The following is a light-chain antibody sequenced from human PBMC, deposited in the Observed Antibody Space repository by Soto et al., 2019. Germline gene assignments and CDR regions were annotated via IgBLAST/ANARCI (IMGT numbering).Light chain of an antibody. Sequence: EIVLSQSPATVSLSQGERATPSCRASQSVSSYLAWYQQKPGQAPRLLIYDASNRATGIPARFSGSGSGTDFTLTISSLEPEDFAVYYCQQRSNWQTFGQGTRLEIK. CDR3: QQRSNWQT. CDR2: DAS. V-gene: IGKV3-11*01. J-gene: IGKJ5*01. CDR1: QSVSSY.